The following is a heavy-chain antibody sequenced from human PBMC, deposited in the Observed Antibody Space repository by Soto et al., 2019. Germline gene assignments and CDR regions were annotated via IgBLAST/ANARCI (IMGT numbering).Heavy chain of an antibody. CDR1: GFTFSSYA. J-gene: IGHJ4*02. V-gene: IGHV3-30-3*01. CDR2: ISYDGSNK. CDR3: ARVKVNHNDY. Sequence: GGSLRLSCAASGFTFSSYAMHWVRQAPGKGLEWVAVISYDGSNKYYADSVKGRFTISRDNSKNTLYLQMNSLRAEDTAVYYCARVKVNHNDYWGQGTLVTVYS. D-gene: IGHD4-4*01.